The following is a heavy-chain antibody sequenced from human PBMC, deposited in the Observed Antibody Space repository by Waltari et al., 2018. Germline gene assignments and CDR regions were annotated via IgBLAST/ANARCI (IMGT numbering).Heavy chain of an antibody. D-gene: IGHD3-10*01. J-gene: IGHJ4*02. CDR1: GFTFSSYA. V-gene: IGHV3-23*01. Sequence: EVQLLESGGGLVQPGGSLRLSCAASGFTFSSYAMSWVRQAPGKGLEWVSAISGSGGSTYYADSVKGRFTISRDNSKNTLYLQMNSLRAEDTAVYYCAKDDLPTYYYGSGSYYRPFDYWGQGTLVTVSS. CDR2: ISGSGGST. CDR3: AKDDLPTYYYGSGSYYRPFDY.